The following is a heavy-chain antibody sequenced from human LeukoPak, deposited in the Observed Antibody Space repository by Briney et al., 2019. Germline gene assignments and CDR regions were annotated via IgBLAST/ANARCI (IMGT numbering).Heavy chain of an antibody. J-gene: IGHJ6*03. CDR3: ASTAMVNYYYYYYMDV. CDR1: GGSISSGSYY. D-gene: IGHD5-18*01. CDR2: IYTSGST. Sequence: SETLSLTCTVSGGSISSGSYYWSWIRQPAGRGLEWIGRIYTSGSTNYNPSLESRVTISVDTSKNQFSLKLSFVTAADTAVYYCASTAMVNYYYYYYMDVWGKGTTVTVSS. V-gene: IGHV4-61*02.